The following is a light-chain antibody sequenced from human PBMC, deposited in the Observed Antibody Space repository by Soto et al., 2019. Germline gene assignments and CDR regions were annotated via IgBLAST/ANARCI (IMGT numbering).Light chain of an antibody. J-gene: IGKJ1*01. V-gene: IGKV3-20*01. Sequence: EIVLTQSPGTLSFSPGERATLSCRASQSITNNYLAWYQQKAGQVPRLLLYGASTRPTGIPDRFSGSGSGTDFTLTITRLEPDDFAVYYCQHYGSSPRTFGHGTNVDIK. CDR1: QSITNNY. CDR3: QHYGSSPRT. CDR2: GAS.